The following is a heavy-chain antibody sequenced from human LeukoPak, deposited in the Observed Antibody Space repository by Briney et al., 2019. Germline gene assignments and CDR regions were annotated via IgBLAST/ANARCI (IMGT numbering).Heavy chain of an antibody. CDR1: GLTFRNYW. CDR3: VGVSGKYYVTSEIPANS. Sequence: AGSLRLTCAASGLTFRNYWMSWIRQAPGKGLEWAAHISEDGSNKYYVDSVKGRFTISRDNAKNSLYLQMNSLRVEDTAVYYCVGVSGKYYVTSEIPANSWGQGTLVTVSS. J-gene: IGHJ4*02. D-gene: IGHD3-10*02. V-gene: IGHV3-7*01. CDR2: ISEDGSNK.